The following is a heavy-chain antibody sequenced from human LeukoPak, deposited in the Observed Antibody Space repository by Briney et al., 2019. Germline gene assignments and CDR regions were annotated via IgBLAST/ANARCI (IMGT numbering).Heavy chain of an antibody. J-gene: IGHJ4*02. CDR3: ARAPTGDCYDY. CDR2: IYYSGST. CDR1: GGSISSYY. D-gene: IGHD2-21*01. Sequence: SETLSLTCTVSGGSISSYYWSWIRQPPGKGLEWIGYIYYSGSTYYNPSLKSRVTISVDTSKNQFSLKLSSVTAADTAVYYCARAPTGDCYDYWGQGTLVTVSS. V-gene: IGHV4-59*08.